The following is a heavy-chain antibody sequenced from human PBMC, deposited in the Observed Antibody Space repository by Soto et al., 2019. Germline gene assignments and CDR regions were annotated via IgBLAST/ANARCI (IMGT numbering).Heavy chain of an antibody. CDR2: IYYSGST. V-gene: IGHV4-30-4*01. J-gene: IGHJ5*02. Sequence: PSETLSRTCTVSGGSISSGDYYWSWIRQPPGKGLEWIGYIYYSGSTYYNPSLKSRVTISVDTSKNQFSLKLSSVTAADTAVYYCARTYYYDSSGYYSFAVTLSWFDPWCQGTLVAVSS. CDR3: ARTYYYDSSGYYSFAVTLSWFDP. D-gene: IGHD3-22*01. CDR1: GGSISSGDYY.